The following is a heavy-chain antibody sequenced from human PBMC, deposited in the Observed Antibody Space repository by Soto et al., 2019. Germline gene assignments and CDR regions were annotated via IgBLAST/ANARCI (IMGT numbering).Heavy chain of an antibody. CDR1: GGSISSSSYY. CDR3: ARGLWSGYYVSYYFDY. Sequence: PSETLSLTCSVSGGSISSSSYYWSWIRQPPGKGLEWIGYIYYSGSTNYNPSLKSRVTISVDTSKNQFSLKLSSVTAADTAVYYCARGLWSGYYVSYYFDYWGQGTLVTVSS. D-gene: IGHD3-3*01. V-gene: IGHV4-61*01. J-gene: IGHJ4*02. CDR2: IYYSGST.